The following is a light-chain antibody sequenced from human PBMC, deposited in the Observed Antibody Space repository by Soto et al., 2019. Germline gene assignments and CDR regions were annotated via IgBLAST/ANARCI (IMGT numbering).Light chain of an antibody. V-gene: IGLV2-8*01. Sequence: QSALTQPPSASGSPGQSVTISCTGTSSDVGGYNYVSWYQQHPGKAPKLMIYEVSKRPSGVPDRFSGSKSGNTASLTVSGLQAEYEADYYCSSYAGSTHVVFGGGTKVTVL. CDR2: EVS. CDR3: SSYAGSTHVV. J-gene: IGLJ2*01. CDR1: SSDVGGYNY.